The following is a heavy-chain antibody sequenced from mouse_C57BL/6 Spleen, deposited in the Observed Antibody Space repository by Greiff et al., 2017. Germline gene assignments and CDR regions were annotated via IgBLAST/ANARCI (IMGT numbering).Heavy chain of an antibody. CDR1: GYTFTSYW. Sequence: QVQLKQPGAELVMPGASVKLSCKASGYTFTSYWMHWVKQRPGQGLEWIGEIDPSDSYTNYTQKFKGKSTLTVDKSSSTAYMQLSSLTSEDSAVYYCARRDYSNPYYDAMDYWGQGTSVTVSS. CDR3: ARRDYSNPYYDAMDY. V-gene: IGHV1-69*01. J-gene: IGHJ4*01. D-gene: IGHD2-5*01. CDR2: IDPSDSYT.